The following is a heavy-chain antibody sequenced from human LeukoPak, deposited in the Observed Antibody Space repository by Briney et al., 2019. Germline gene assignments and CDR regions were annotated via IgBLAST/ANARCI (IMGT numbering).Heavy chain of an antibody. CDR3: AKDIGGWDCGGDCYSFDY. D-gene: IGHD2-21*02. CDR2: ISSSSSYI. CDR1: GFTFSSYS. Sequence: GGSLRLSCAASGFTFSSYSMNWVRQAPGKGLEWVSSISSSSSYIYYADSVKGRFTISRDNAKNSLYLQMNSLRAEDTAVYYCAKDIGGWDCGGDCYSFDYWGQGTLVTVSS. J-gene: IGHJ4*02. V-gene: IGHV3-21*01.